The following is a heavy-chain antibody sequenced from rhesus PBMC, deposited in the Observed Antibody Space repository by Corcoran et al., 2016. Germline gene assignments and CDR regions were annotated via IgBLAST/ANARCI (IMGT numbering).Heavy chain of an antibody. D-gene: IGHD4-29*01. V-gene: IGHV4-76*01. J-gene: IGHJ4*01. Sequence: QVQLQESGPGVVKPSETLSLTCAVSGYSISSGYDWSWIRQPPGKGLAWIGYIYGSSGSTNYNPSLVNRVTISKDTSKNQFSLKLSSVTAADTAVYYCARETLYGTSYLFDYWGQGVLVTVSS. CDR1: GYSISSGYD. CDR2: IYGSSGST. CDR3: ARETLYGTSYLFDY.